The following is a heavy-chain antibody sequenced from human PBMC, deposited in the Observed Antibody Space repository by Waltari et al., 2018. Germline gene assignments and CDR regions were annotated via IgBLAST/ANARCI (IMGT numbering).Heavy chain of an antibody. CDR3: ATSYGSGSVPGYYYGMDV. J-gene: IGHJ6*02. V-gene: IGHV1-24*01. CDR2: FDPEDGET. CDR1: GYTLTELS. Sequence: VSGYTLTELSMHWVRQAPGKGLEWMGGFDPEDGETIYAQKFQGRVTMTEDTSTDTAYMELSSLRSEDTAVYYCATSYGSGSVPGYYYGMDVWGQGTTVTVSS. D-gene: IGHD3-10*01.